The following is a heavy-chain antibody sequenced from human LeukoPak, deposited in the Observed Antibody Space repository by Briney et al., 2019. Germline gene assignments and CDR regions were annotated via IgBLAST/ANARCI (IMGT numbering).Heavy chain of an antibody. Sequence: GGSLRLSCAASALPPSNYGMSWVRQAPGKGLEWVSSISDGGWTAYTDSVKGRFFISRETATNTLYLQMNSLRVEDTAVYYCAKECDYGNTSHMPCYWGQGTLVTVSS. CDR2: ISDGGWT. D-gene: IGHD4-17*01. CDR3: AKECDYGNTSHMPCY. V-gene: IGHV3-23*01. CDR1: ALPPSNYG. J-gene: IGHJ4*02.